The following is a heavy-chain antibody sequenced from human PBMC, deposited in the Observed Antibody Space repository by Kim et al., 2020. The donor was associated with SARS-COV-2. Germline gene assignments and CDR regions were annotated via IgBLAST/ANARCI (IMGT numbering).Heavy chain of an antibody. Sequence: GGSLRLSCAGSGFIFRNYWMSWVRQAPGKGLEWVANINRDGSEQYYVESVQGRFTISRDNAKDSLSLEMNNLGAGDTAVYYCARDGERSGSYPFDYWGQGTLVTVSS. J-gene: IGHJ4*02. CDR3: ARDGERSGSYPFDY. D-gene: IGHD3-3*01. CDR2: INRDGSEQ. V-gene: IGHV3-7*03. CDR1: GFIFRNYW.